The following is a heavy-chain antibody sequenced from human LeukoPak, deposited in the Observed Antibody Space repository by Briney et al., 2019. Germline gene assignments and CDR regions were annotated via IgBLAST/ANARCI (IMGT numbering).Heavy chain of an antibody. D-gene: IGHD1-1*01. J-gene: IGHJ3*02. CDR2: IRSKTDSGTT. CDR1: GFTFTNAW. Sequence: GGSLRLSCAASGFTFTNAWMSWVRQAPGKGLEWVGCIRSKTDSGTTDYAAPVKGRFIISRDDSTNTVYLQMNSLRTEDTAVYYCAKRLEIGHFAFDIWGQGTMVTVSS. V-gene: IGHV3-15*01. CDR3: AKRLEIGHFAFDI.